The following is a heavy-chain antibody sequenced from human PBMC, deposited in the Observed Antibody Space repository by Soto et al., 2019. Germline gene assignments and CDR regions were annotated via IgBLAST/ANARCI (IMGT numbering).Heavy chain of an antibody. CDR3: ARDSGPYWFDP. J-gene: IGHJ5*02. V-gene: IGHV4-31*03. CDR2: IYYSGST. Sequence: PSETLSLTCTVSGGSISSGGYYWSWIRQHPGKGLEWIGYIYYSGSTYYNPSLKSRVTLSVDTSKNQFSLKLSSVTAADTAVYYCARDSGPYWFDPWGQGTLVTVSS. CDR1: GGSISSGGYY.